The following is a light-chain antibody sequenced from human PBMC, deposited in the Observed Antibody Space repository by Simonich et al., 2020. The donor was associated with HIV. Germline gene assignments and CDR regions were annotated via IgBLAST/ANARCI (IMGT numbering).Light chain of an antibody. J-gene: IGKJ2*01. CDR2: GAS. Sequence: EIVLTQSPGTLSVSPGERATLSCRASQSVSSNLAWYQQKPGQAPRLLIYGASTRATGIPARFSGSGSGTEFTLTISSLQSEDFAVYYCQQDYNLPMYTFGQGTKLEIK. CDR3: QQDYNLPMYT. CDR1: QSVSSN. V-gene: IGKV3-15*01.